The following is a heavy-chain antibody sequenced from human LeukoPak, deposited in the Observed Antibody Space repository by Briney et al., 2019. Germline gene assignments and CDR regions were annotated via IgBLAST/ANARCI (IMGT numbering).Heavy chain of an antibody. CDR1: GFTFSSYA. J-gene: IGHJ4*02. CDR2: ISYDGSNK. D-gene: IGHD6-19*01. V-gene: IGHV3-30*04. Sequence: SGGSLRLSCAASGFTFSSYAMHWVRQAPGKGLEWVAVISYDGSNKYYADSVKGRFTISRDNSKNTLYLQMNSLRAEDTAVYYCAQWLEVDYWGQGTLVTVSS. CDR3: AQWLEVDY.